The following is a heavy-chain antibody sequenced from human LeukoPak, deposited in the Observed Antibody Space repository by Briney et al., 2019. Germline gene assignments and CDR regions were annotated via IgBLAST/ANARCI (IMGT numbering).Heavy chain of an antibody. V-gene: IGHV3-48*03. Sequence: QPGGSLRLSCAASGFTFSSYEINWVRQAPGKGLEWVSYISSSGSTIYYADSVKGRFTISRDNAKNSLYLQMNSLRAEDTAVYYCARGGRIVLIDYWGQGTLVTVSS. CDR2: ISSSGSTI. CDR1: GFTFSSYE. J-gene: IGHJ4*02. D-gene: IGHD2/OR15-2a*01. CDR3: ARGGRIVLIDY.